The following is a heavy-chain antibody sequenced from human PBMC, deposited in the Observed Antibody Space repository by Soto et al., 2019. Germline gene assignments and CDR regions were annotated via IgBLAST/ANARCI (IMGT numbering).Heavy chain of an antibody. Sequence: PSETLSLTCAVYGGSFSGYYWSWIRQPPGKGLEWIGEISHSGSTNYNPSLKSRVTISVDTSKNQFSLKLSSVTAADTVVYYCARAFYFFWSGYYPLSYYYYYRDVWGKGTTVTVSS. CDR2: ISHSGST. CDR1: GGSFSGYY. V-gene: IGHV4-34*01. CDR3: ARAFYFFWSGYYPLSYYYYYRDV. D-gene: IGHD3-3*01. J-gene: IGHJ6*03.